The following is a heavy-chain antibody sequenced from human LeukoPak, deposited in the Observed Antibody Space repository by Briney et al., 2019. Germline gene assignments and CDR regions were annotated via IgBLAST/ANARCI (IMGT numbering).Heavy chain of an antibody. J-gene: IGHJ4*02. V-gene: IGHV4-30-2*01. D-gene: IGHD4-17*01. Sequence: SQTLSLTCTVSGGSISSGGYYWSWIRQPPGKGLEWIGYIYHSGSTYYNPSLKSRVTISVDRSKNRFSLKLSSVTAADTAVYYCARVAFGDYADPDYWGQGTLVTVSS. CDR2: IYHSGST. CDR3: ARVAFGDYADPDY. CDR1: GGSISSGGYY.